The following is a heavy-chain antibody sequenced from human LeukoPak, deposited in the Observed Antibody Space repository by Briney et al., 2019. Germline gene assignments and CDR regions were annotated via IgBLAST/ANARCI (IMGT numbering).Heavy chain of an antibody. D-gene: IGHD3-22*01. V-gene: IGHV3-23*01. CDR3: AKAFRAAYYYDSSGDN. J-gene: IGHJ4*02. CDR1: GFTFSSYA. Sequence: GGSLRLSCAASGFTFSSYAMSWVRQAPGKGLEWVSAISGSGGNTYYADSVKGRFTISRDNSKNTLYLQMNSLRAEDTAVYYCAKAFRAAYYYDSSGDNWGQGTLVTVSS. CDR2: ISGSGGNT.